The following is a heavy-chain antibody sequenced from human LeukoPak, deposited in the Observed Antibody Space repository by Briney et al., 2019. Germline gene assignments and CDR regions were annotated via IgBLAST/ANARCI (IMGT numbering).Heavy chain of an antibody. V-gene: IGHV1-69*13. J-gene: IGHJ4*02. CDR2: IIPIFGTA. CDR1: GGTFSSYA. D-gene: IGHD6-13*01. CDR3: ARVAAAGSYSFDY. Sequence: ASVKVSCKASGGTFSSYAISWVRQAPGQGLEWMGGIIPIFGTANYAQKFQGRVTITADESTSTAYMELSSLRSEDTAVYYCARVAAAGSYSFDYWGQGTLVTVSS.